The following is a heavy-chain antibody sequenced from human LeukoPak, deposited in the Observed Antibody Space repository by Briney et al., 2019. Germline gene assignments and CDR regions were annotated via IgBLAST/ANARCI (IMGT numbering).Heavy chain of an antibody. CDR3: ARDYLFDQYPGY. D-gene: IGHD2-2*01. V-gene: IGHV3-21*01. J-gene: IGHJ4*02. Sequence: GGSLRLSCAASGFTFSSYSMNWVRQAPGKGLEWVSSISSSSSYIYYADSVKGRFTISRDNAKNSLYLQMNSLRAEDTAVYYCARDYLFDQYPGYWGQGTLVTVSS. CDR1: GFTFSSYS. CDR2: ISSSSSYI.